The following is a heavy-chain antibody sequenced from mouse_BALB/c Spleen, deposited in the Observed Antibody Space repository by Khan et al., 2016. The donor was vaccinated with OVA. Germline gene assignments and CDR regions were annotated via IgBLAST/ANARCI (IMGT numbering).Heavy chain of an antibody. V-gene: IGHV1-7*01. Sequence: QVQLQQSGTELAKPGASVKMSCKASGYTFNNYWMHWVKQRPGQGLEWIGYINPRTGSSEYNQRFKDKATLTADKSSSAAYMQLSSLTSEDSAVYDCATSGNYGSSYYYAMDYWGQGTSVTVSS. D-gene: IGHD1-1*01. CDR3: ATSGNYGSSYYYAMDY. CDR1: GYTFNNYW. J-gene: IGHJ4*01. CDR2: INPRTGSS.